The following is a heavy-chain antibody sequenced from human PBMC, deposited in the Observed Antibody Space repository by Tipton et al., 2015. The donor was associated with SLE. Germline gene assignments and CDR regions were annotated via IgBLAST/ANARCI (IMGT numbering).Heavy chain of an antibody. CDR1: GDSIRNENYY. V-gene: IGHV4-39*07. Sequence: TLSLTCTVSGDSIRNENYYWGWFRQPPGKGLEWIAAIYYDETTYYNTSLDSRATISVDTSEKQVSLKPSSVTAADTAVYYCARGGCSGGSCYPYYYGMDVWGPGTTVTVSS. CDR2: IYYDETT. CDR3: ARGGCSGGSCYPYYYGMDV. D-gene: IGHD2-15*01. J-gene: IGHJ6*02.